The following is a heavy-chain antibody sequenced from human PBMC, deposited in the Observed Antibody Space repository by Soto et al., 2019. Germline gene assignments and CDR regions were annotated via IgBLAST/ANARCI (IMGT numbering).Heavy chain of an antibody. Sequence: SETLSLTCTVSGGSVSSGSYYWSWIRQPPGKGLEWIGYIYYSGSTNYNPSLKSRVTISVDTSKNQFSLKLSSVTAADTAVYYCARAYLDYSSSSGVDYWGQGTLVTVSS. CDR2: IYYSGST. V-gene: IGHV4-61*01. J-gene: IGHJ4*02. CDR1: GGSVSSGSYY. CDR3: ARAYLDYSSSSGVDY. D-gene: IGHD6-6*01.